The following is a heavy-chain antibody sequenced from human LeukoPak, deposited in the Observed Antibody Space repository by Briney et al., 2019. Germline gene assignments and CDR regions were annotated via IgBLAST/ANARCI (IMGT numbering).Heavy chain of an antibody. V-gene: IGHV1-2*06. CDR2: INTNSGGT. D-gene: IGHD3-10*01. CDR1: GYTFIGYC. J-gene: IGHJ4*02. CDR3: ARGRLGSDYNGEDH. Sequence: ASVTVSCKPSGYTFIGYCLHWVRQAPGQGLEWMGRINTNSGGTNYAQNFQGRVTMTRDTSISVAYMELSRLTSDDTAVYYCARGRLGSDYNGEDHWGQGTLVTVSS.